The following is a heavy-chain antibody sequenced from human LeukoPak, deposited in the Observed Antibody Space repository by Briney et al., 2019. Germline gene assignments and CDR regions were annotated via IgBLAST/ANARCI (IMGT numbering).Heavy chain of an antibody. J-gene: IGHJ4*02. CDR1: GFTFDDYA. V-gene: IGHV3-9*01. D-gene: IGHD6-13*01. Sequence: PGGSLRLSCAASGFTFDDYAMHWVRQAPGKGLEWVSGISWNSGSIGYADSVKGRFTISRDNAKNSLYLQTNSLRAEDTALYYCAKGYSSSWYVFDYWGQGTLVTVSS. CDR2: ISWNSGSI. CDR3: AKGYSSSWYVFDY.